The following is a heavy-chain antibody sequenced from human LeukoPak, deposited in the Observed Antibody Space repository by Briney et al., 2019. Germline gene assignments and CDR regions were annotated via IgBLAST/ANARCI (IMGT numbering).Heavy chain of an antibody. D-gene: IGHD2-15*01. J-gene: IGHJ5*02. CDR2: IYHSGST. CDR1: GYSISSGYY. CDR3: ARAPIVVVVAATWFDP. V-gene: IGHV4-38-2*02. Sequence: SETLSLTCTVSGYSISSGYYWGWIRQPPGKGLEWIGSIYHSGSTYYNPSLKSRVTISVDTSKNQFSLKLSSVTAADTAVYYCARAPIVVVVAATWFDPWGQGTLVTVSS.